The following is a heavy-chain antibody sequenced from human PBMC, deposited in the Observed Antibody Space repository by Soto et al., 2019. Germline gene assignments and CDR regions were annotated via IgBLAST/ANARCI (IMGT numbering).Heavy chain of an antibody. CDR1: GCSISSGGYY. V-gene: IGHV4-31*03. D-gene: IGHD3-3*02. CDR3: ARGYEHTGPYDY. J-gene: IGHJ4*02. Sequence: QVQLQESGPGLVKPSQTLSLTCTVSGCSISSGGYYWSWLRQHPGKGLEWIGYIYYSGRTYFNQSLKSRVTISVDTSKNPFCRQLSSMTAADTAVYYCARGYEHTGPYDYSGQGTLVSVSS. CDR2: IYYSGRT.